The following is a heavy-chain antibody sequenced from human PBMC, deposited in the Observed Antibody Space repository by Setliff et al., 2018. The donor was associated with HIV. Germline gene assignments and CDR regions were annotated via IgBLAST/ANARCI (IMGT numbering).Heavy chain of an antibody. CDR3: ARDPGDIVVVPAAPYYFDY. Sequence: SETLSLTCTVSGDSISRRIYYWGWIRQPPGKGLEWIGSIYHSGSTYYNPSLKSRVTISVDTSKNQFSLRLSSVTAADTAVYYCARDPGDIVVVPAAPYYFDYWGQGTLVTVSS. J-gene: IGHJ4*02. CDR1: GDSISRRIYY. CDR2: IYHSGST. V-gene: IGHV4-39*07. D-gene: IGHD2-2*01.